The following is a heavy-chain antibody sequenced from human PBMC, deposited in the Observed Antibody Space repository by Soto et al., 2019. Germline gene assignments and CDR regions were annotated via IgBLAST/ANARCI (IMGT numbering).Heavy chain of an antibody. CDR3: AGVGGAMFGVGIYASLYYDGRDV. Sequence: QVQLVQSGTEVRKPGSSVKVSCEASGYDFTNFAITWVRRATGKGLECLGWISAQNGVTNYAKKVRDRVTMTTDTPTTTAYMELKSMISDDTAVSYCAGVGGAMFGVGIYASLYYDGRDVGGQGTTITVSS. D-gene: IGHD3-3*02. V-gene: IGHV1-18*01. CDR2: ISAQNGVT. CDR1: GYDFTNFA. J-gene: IGHJ6*02.